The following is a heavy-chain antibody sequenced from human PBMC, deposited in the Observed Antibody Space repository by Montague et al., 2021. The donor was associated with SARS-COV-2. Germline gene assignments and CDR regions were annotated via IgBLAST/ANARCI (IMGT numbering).Heavy chain of an antibody. Sequence: SETLSLTCSVSGGSISSYSWSWIRQSPGKGLEWIGYIFHSGITDYNPSLKSRVTISVDMSKNQFSLQPNSVTAADSAVYYCARTEYNWNDWFDPWGQGTLVTVSS. CDR1: GGSISSYS. V-gene: IGHV4-59*13. D-gene: IGHD1-20*01. CDR3: ARTEYNWNDWFDP. CDR2: IFHSGIT. J-gene: IGHJ5*02.